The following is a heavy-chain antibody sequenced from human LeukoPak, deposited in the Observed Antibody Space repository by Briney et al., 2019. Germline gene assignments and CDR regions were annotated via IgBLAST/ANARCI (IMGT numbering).Heavy chain of an antibody. CDR1: GFTFSSYS. CDR2: ISSSSSTI. V-gene: IGHV3-48*04. D-gene: IGHD5-12*01. CDR3: ARDQGWLRSKEGFDY. J-gene: IGHJ4*02. Sequence: SGGSLRLSCAASGFTFSSYSMNWVRQAPGKGLEWVSYISSSSSTIYYADSVKGRFTISRDNAKNSLYLQMNSLRAEDTAVYYCARDQGWLRSKEGFDYWGQGTLVTVSS.